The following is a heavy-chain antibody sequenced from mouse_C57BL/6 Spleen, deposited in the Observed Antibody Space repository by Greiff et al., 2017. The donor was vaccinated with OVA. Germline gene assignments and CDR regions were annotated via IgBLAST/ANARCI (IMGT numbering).Heavy chain of an antibody. J-gene: IGHJ2*01. D-gene: IGHD3-1*01. CDR2: IHPNSGST. CDR3: ARSGRKDFDY. V-gene: IGHV1-64*01. CDR1: GYTFTSYW. Sequence: QVQLQQPGAELVKPGASVKLSCKASGYTFTSYWMHWVKQRPGQGLEWIGMIHPNSGSTNYNEKFKSKATLTVDKSASTAYMQLSSLTSEDYAVDNCARSGRKDFDYWGQGTTLTVSS.